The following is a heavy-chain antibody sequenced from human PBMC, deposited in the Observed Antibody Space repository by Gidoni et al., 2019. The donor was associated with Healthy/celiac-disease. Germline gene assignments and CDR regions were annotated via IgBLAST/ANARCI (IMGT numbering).Heavy chain of an antibody. J-gene: IGHJ4*02. V-gene: IGHV4-59*08. CDR3: ARRGSSSTSYYFDY. D-gene: IGHD6-6*01. Sequence: QVHLQESGPGLVKPSDTLSLTCTASGCSISSYYWSWIRQPPGKGLEWIGYIYYSGSTNYNPTRKSRVTISVDTSKNQCSLKLSSVTAADTGVYYCARRGSSSTSYYFDYWGQGTLVTVSS. CDR2: IYYSGST. CDR1: GCSISSYY.